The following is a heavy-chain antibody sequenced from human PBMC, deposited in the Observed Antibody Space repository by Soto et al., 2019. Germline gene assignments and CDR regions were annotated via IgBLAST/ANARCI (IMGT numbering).Heavy chain of an antibody. Sequence: EVQLLESGGGLVQPGGSLRLSCAASGFHFSTYAMSWVRQAPGKGLEWVSTINNSGGGTYSPDSMKGRFTISRDNSKNTVYLQINRLRAEDTAIYYCAKDLDATVVNFADWGQGTLVTVSS. D-gene: IGHD2-2*01. CDR3: AKDLDATVVNFAD. V-gene: IGHV3-23*01. J-gene: IGHJ4*02. CDR2: INNSGGGT. CDR1: GFHFSTYA.